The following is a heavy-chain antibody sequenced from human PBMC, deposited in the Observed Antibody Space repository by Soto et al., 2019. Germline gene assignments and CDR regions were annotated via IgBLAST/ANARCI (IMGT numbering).Heavy chain of an antibody. D-gene: IGHD3-16*02. CDR1: GFTFSSYA. Sequence: EVQLLESGGGLVQPGGSLRLSCAASGFTFSSYAMSWVRQAPGKALEWVSAISGSGGSTYYADSVKGRFTISRDNSKNTRYLKLNSVRAEDTAVYYWAKGGPADDYDYVWGSYRYTGGGPDYWGQGTLVTVSS. CDR3: AKGGPADDYDYVWGSYRYTGGGPDY. CDR2: ISGSGGST. J-gene: IGHJ4*02. V-gene: IGHV3-23*01.